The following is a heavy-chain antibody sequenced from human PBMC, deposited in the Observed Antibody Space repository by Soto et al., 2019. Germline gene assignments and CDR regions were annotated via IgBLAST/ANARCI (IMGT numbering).Heavy chain of an antibody. V-gene: IGHV3-53*02. Sequence: EVQLVERGGGLIQPGGSLRLSCAASGFNVIYNYMSWVRQAPGKGLEWVSIIHSDGGTHYADSVRGRFTISRDISRNTIYLQMNSLRADDTAVYYWGSIAVAAGFDPWGQGTLVTVSS. CDR1: GFNVIYNY. J-gene: IGHJ5*02. CDR2: IHSDGGT. CDR3: GSIAVAAGFDP. D-gene: IGHD6-19*01.